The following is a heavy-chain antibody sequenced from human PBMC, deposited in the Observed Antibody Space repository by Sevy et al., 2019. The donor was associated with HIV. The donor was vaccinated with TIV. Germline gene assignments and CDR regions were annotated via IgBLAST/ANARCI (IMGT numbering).Heavy chain of an antibody. Sequence: GGSLRLSCAASGFTFSYYRMSWVRQAPGKGLEWVANIKVDGSEIYYVDSVKGRFTISRDNAKNSLFLEMNSLRAEDTAVYYCARDPGGRDWFDPWGQGTLVTVSS. CDR2: IKVDGSEI. D-gene: IGHD2-15*01. J-gene: IGHJ5*02. V-gene: IGHV3-7*03. CDR3: ARDPGGRDWFDP. CDR1: GFTFSYYR.